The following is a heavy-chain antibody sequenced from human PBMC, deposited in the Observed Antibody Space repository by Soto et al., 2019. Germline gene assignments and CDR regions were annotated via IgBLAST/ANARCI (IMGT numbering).Heavy chain of an antibody. Sequence: VRLSCAASGFTFSSYSINWVLQAPGQGLEWVSSISSSSSYIYYADSVKGRFTISRDNAKNSLYMQMNSLRVDDTAAYYCGRAGEYSRSAFDYWGQGTLVTVSS. CDR1: GFTFSSYS. J-gene: IGHJ4*02. V-gene: IGHV3-21*01. CDR3: GRAGEYSRSAFDY. D-gene: IGHD6-6*01. CDR2: ISSSSSYI.